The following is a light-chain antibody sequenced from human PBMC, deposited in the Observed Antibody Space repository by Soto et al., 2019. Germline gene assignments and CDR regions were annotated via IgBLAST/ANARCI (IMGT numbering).Light chain of an antibody. V-gene: IGKV1-39*01. Sequence: DIQMTQSPSSLSASVGDRLTITCRASQSISSYLNWYQQKPGKAPKLLIYPASSLQSGVPSRFSGSGSGTDFTLTISSLQPEDFATYYCQQSYSTPPTFGQGTKLEIK. J-gene: IGKJ2*01. CDR1: QSISSY. CDR2: PAS. CDR3: QQSYSTPPT.